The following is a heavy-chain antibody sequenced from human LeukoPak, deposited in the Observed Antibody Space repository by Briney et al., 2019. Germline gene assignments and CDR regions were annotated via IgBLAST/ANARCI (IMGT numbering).Heavy chain of an antibody. Sequence: PSETLSLTCAVSGGSVSSSNWWSWVRQPPGKGLEWIGEVYHSGSTNYNPSLKSRVTISVDRAKNHLSLNLSAVTAAGTAVYYCARVGSFYYYGMDVWGQGTTVTVSS. CDR3: ARVGSFYYYGMDV. V-gene: IGHV4-4*02. J-gene: IGHJ6*02. CDR1: GGSVSSSNW. CDR2: VYHSGST. D-gene: IGHD3-3*02.